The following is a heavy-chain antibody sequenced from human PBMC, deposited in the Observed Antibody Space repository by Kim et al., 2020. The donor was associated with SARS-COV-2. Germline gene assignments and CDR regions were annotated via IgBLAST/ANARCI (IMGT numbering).Heavy chain of an antibody. D-gene: IGHD3-16*01. Sequence: GGSLRLSCATSGFTFHNYAMTWVRQAPGKGLEWVSSIGEGGSDTYYAASVEGRFTISRDNSNTILYLQMNSLRAEDTAVYYCAKGTGGVNTPLHYWCQG. J-gene: IGHJ4*02. CDR3: AKGTGGVNTPLHY. V-gene: IGHV3-23*01. CDR1: GFTFHNYA. CDR2: IGEGGSDT.